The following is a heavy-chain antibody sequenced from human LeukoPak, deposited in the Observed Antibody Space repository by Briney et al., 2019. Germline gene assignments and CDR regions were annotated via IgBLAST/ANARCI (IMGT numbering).Heavy chain of an antibody. Sequence: PSETLSLTCTVSGGSISSYYWSWIRQPPGKGLEWIGYIYYSGSTNCNPSLKSRVTISVDTSKNQFSLKLSSVTAADTAVYYCAREASSDDAFDIWGQGTMVTVSS. CDR3: AREASSDDAFDI. J-gene: IGHJ3*02. CDR1: GGSISSYY. V-gene: IGHV4-59*01. CDR2: IYYSGST.